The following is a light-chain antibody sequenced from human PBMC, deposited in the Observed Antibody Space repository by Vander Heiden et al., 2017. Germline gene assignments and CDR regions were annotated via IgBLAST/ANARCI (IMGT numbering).Light chain of an antibody. Sequence: DIQMTQSPSSLSASVGDRVTITCRASESIARYLSWYQQKSGKAPNLLIYAASTLHTGVPSRFSGSGSGTDFTLTINGLQAEDFATYFWQHSYIIPWTFGQGTRVEIK. CDR1: ESIARY. V-gene: IGKV1-39*01. CDR3: QHSYIIPWT. J-gene: IGKJ1*01. CDR2: AAS.